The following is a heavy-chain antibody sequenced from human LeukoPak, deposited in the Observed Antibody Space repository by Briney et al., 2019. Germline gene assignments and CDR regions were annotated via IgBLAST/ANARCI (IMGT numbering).Heavy chain of an antibody. Sequence: GGSLRLSCAASGFTFSGSAMHWVRQASGKGLEWVGRIRSKANSYATAYAASVKGRFTISRDDSKNTAYLQMNSLKTEDTAVYYCTRWMDSSTSGRFDYWGQGTLVTVSS. D-gene: IGHD2-2*01. CDR1: GFTFSGSA. J-gene: IGHJ4*02. CDR2: IRSKANSYAT. V-gene: IGHV3-73*01. CDR3: TRWMDSSTSGRFDY.